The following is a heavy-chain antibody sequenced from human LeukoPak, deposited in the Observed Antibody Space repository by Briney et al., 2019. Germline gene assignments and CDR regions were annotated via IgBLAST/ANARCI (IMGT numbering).Heavy chain of an antibody. Sequence: GGSLRLSCAASGFTFSSYAMSWVRQAPGMGLEWVSAISGAGGSTHYADSVEGRFTISRDNSKNTVYMQLNNLRAEDTAVYYCAKIPDDYSTRGFAYWGQGTLVTVSS. J-gene: IGHJ4*02. CDR2: ISGAGGST. CDR3: AKIPDDYSTRGFAY. CDR1: GFTFSSYA. D-gene: IGHD4-4*01. V-gene: IGHV3-23*01.